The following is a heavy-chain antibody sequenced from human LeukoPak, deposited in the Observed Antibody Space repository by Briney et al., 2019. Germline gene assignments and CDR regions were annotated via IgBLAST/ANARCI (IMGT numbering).Heavy chain of an antibody. V-gene: IGHV4-30-2*01. D-gene: IGHD2-15*01. J-gene: IGHJ3*02. CDR1: GGSISSGGYS. CDR2: IYHSGST. Sequence: SETLSLTCAVSGGSISSGGYSWSWIRQPPGTGLEWIGYIYHSGSTYYNPSLKSRVTLSVDRSKNQFSLKLSSVTAADTAVYYCARYCSGGSCYRDAFDIWGQGTMVTVSS. CDR3: ARYCSGGSCYRDAFDI.